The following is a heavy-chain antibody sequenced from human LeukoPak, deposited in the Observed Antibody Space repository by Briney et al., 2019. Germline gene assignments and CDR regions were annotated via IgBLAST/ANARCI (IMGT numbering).Heavy chain of an antibody. V-gene: IGHV4-39*07. CDR2: IYYSGST. J-gene: IGHJ5*02. Sequence: SETLSLTCTVSGGSISSSSYYWGWIRQPPRKGLEWIGSIYYSGSTYYNPSLKSRVTISVDTSKNQFSLKLSSVTAADTAIYYCARGGYYGSGNDFRFDPWGQGTLVTVSS. D-gene: IGHD3-10*01. CDR3: ARGGYYGSGNDFRFDP. CDR1: GGSISSSSYY.